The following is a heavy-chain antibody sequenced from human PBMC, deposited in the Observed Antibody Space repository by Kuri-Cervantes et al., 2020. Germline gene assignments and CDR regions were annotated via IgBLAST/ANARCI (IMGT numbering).Heavy chain of an antibody. Sequence: SETLSLTCTVSGGSISSGSYCWSWIRQPAGKGLEWIGRIYTSGSTNYNPSLKSRVTISVDTSKNQFSLKLSSVTAADTAVYYCARMYGDCLFDYWGQGTLVTVSS. CDR2: IYTSGST. J-gene: IGHJ4*02. CDR1: GGSISSGSYC. V-gene: IGHV4-61*02. CDR3: ARMYGDCLFDY. D-gene: IGHD2-21*02.